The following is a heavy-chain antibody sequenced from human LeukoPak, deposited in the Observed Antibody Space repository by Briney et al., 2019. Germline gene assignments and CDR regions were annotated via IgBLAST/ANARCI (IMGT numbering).Heavy chain of an antibody. J-gene: IGHJ4*02. D-gene: IGHD2-15*01. CDR1: GFTFSSYA. Sequence: GRSLRLSCAASGFTFSSYAMHWVRQAPGKGLEWVAVISYDGSNKYYADSVKGRFTISRDNSKNTLYLQMNSLRAEDTAVYYCARGGGYSDYWGQGTLVTVSS. CDR3: ARGGGYSDY. CDR2: ISYDGSNK. V-gene: IGHV3-30-3*01.